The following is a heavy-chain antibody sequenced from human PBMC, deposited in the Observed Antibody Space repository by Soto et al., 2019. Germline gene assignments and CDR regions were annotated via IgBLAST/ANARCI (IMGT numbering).Heavy chain of an antibody. CDR1: GFTFSSYS. J-gene: IGHJ6*02. V-gene: IGHV3-21*01. CDR3: ARDGPRTLYYYYGMDV. CDR2: ISSSSSYI. Sequence: EVQLVESGGGLVKPGGSLRLSCAASGFTFSSYSMNWVRQAPGKGLEWVSSISSSSSYIYYADSVKGRFTISRDNAKNSLYLEMNSVRAEDTAVYYCARDGPRTLYYYYGMDVWGQGTTGTGSS.